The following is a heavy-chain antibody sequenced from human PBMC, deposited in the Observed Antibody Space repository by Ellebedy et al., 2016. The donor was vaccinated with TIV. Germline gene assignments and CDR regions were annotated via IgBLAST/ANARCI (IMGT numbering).Heavy chain of an antibody. J-gene: IGHJ4*02. CDR2: IYYSGST. Sequence: SETLSLTXTVSGGSISSGDYYWRWIRQPPGKGLEWIGYIYYSGSTYYNPSLKSRVSISVDTSKNQFSLNLSSVTAADTAVYYCARDTRTTTVVTSYSFDYWGQGTLVTVSS. CDR1: GGSISSGDYY. V-gene: IGHV4-30-4*01. D-gene: IGHD4-23*01. CDR3: ARDTRTTTVVTSYSFDY.